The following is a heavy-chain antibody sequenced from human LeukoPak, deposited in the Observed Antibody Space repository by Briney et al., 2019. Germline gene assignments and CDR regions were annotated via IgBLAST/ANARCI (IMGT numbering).Heavy chain of an antibody. D-gene: IGHD6-19*01. CDR3: ARDPVAGTNLNPFDY. CDR1: GGTFSSYA. V-gene: IGHV1-69*04. Sequence: GASVKVSCKASGGTFSSYAISWVRQAPGQGLEWMGRIIPILGIANYAQKFQGRVTITADKSTSTAYMELSSLRSEDTAVYYCARDPVAGTNLNPFDYWGQGTLVTVSS. J-gene: IGHJ4*02. CDR2: IIPILGIA.